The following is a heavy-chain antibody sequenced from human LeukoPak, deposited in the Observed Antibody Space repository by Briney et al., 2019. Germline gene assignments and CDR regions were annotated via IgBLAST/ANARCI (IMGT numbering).Heavy chain of an antibody. V-gene: IGHV3-30-3*02. D-gene: IGHD5-24*01. Sequence: GGSLRLSCAASGFTFSSYAMHWVRQAPGKGLEWVAVISYDGSNKYYADSVKGRFTISRDNSKNTLYLQMNSLRAEDTAVYYCAKDIQLSTWGLGTMVPVSS. CDR3: AKDIQLST. CDR2: ISYDGSNK. CDR1: GFTFSSYA. J-gene: IGHJ3*01.